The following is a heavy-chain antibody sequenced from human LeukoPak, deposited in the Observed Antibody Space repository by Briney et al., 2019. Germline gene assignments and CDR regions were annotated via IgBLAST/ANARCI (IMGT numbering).Heavy chain of an antibody. CDR2: ISAYNGNT. D-gene: IGHD3-16*02. V-gene: IGHV1-18*04. CDR3: ARGTITFGGVIVKFDY. CDR1: GYTFTIYG. J-gene: IGHJ4*02. Sequence: ASVKVSCKASGYTFTIYGISWVRQAPGQGLEWMGWISAYNGNTNYAQKLQGRVTITTDTSTSTAHMELRSLRSDDTAVYYCARGTITFGGVIVKFDYWGQGTLVTVSS.